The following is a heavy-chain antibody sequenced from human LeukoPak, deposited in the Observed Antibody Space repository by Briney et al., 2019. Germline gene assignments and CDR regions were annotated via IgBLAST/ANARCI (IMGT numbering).Heavy chain of an antibody. Sequence: PSGTLSLTCGVSGGSISSENWWSWVRQPPGKGLEWIGEIYHSGSTNYNPSLKSRVTMSVDTSKNQFSLKLSSVTAADTAVYYCARVGWYDNYYYMDVWGKGTTVTISS. CDR1: GGSISSENW. V-gene: IGHV4-4*02. CDR3: ARVGWYDNYYYMDV. J-gene: IGHJ6*03. D-gene: IGHD6-19*01. CDR2: IYHSGST.